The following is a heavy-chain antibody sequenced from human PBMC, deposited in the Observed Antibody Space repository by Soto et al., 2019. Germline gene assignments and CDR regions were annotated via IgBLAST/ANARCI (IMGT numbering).Heavy chain of an antibody. D-gene: IGHD2-15*01. Sequence: QLQLQESGPGPVKPSETLSLTCTVSGGSISSTSYYWGWIRQPPGKGLEWIGRIYYSGSTHYNPSLTHGVTFSMSPSKTQFSLQLSSVTAADTAVYYCARHRCSGGSCYLSTRGYYYMDVWGKGTTVTVSS. V-gene: IGHV4-39*01. J-gene: IGHJ6*03. CDR1: GGSISSTSYY. CDR2: IYYSGST. CDR3: ARHRCSGGSCYLSTRGYYYMDV.